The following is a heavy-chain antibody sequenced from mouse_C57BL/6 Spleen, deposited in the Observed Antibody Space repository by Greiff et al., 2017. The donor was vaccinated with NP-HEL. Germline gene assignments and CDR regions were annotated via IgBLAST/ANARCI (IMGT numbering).Heavy chain of an antibody. J-gene: IGHJ2*01. Sequence: EVKVVESGGDLVKPGGSLKLSCAASGFTFSSYGMSWVRQTPDKRLEWVATISSGGSYTYYPDSVKGRFTISRDNAKNTLYLQMSSLKSEDTAMYYCTTTFDYWGQGTTLTVSS. CDR1: GFTFSSYG. V-gene: IGHV5-6*01. CDR2: ISSGGSYT. CDR3: TTTFDY. D-gene: IGHD1-1*01.